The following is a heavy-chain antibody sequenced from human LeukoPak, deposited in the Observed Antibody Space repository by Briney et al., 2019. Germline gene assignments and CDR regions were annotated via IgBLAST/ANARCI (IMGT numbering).Heavy chain of an antibody. CDR3: ARDPIAAAGNNWFDA. V-gene: IGHV3-30-3*01. J-gene: IGHJ5*02. Sequence: GGSLRLSCAASGFTSSSYAMHWVRQPPGKGLEWVAVISYDGSTKYSADSVKGRFTSSRDNSKNTLYLQMISLRAEDTAVYYCARDPIAAAGNNWFDAWGQGTLVTVAS. CDR2: ISYDGSTK. D-gene: IGHD6-13*01. CDR1: GFTSSSYA.